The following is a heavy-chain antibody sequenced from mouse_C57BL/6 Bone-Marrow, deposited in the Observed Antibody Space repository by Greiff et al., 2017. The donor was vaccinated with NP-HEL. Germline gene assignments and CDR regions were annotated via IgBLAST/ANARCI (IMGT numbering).Heavy chain of an antibody. V-gene: IGHV1-81*01. CDR1: GYTFTSYG. Sequence: VQLQQSGAELARPGASVKLSCKASGYTFTSYGISWVKQRTGQGLEWIGEIYPRSGNTYYNEKFKGKATLTADKSSSTAYMELRSLTSEDSAVYFCASSRRYYYGSSYGYWGQGTTLTVSS. CDR2: IYPRSGNT. D-gene: IGHD1-1*01. J-gene: IGHJ2*01. CDR3: ASSRRYYYGSSYGY.